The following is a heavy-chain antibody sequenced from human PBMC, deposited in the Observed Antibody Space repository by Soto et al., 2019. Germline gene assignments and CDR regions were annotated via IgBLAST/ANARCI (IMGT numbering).Heavy chain of an antibody. CDR3: ARDPPGYSSGWVDY. J-gene: IGHJ4*02. V-gene: IGHV3-11*06. CDR2: ISSSSSHT. CDR1: GFTFSAYY. D-gene: IGHD6-19*01. Sequence: GGSLRLSCAASGFTFSAYYMSWIRQAPGKGLEWVSYISSSSSHTNYADSVKGRFTISRDNAKNSLYLQMNSLRAEDTAVYYCARDPPGYSSGWVDYWGQGTLVTVSS.